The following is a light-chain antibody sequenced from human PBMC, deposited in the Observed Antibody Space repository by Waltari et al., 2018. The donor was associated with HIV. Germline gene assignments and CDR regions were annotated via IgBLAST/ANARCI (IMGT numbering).Light chain of an antibody. CDR2: EVS. CDR3: SSYAGSNNLV. V-gene: IGLV2-8*01. J-gene: IGLJ2*01. CDR1: SSDVGGYNY. Sequence: QSALTQPPSASGSPGQSVTISCTGTSSDVGGYNYAAWYQQHPGKAPKRMIYEVSKRPSGVPDRFFGSKSGNTASLTVSGLQAEDEADYYCSSYAGSNNLVFGGGTKLTVL.